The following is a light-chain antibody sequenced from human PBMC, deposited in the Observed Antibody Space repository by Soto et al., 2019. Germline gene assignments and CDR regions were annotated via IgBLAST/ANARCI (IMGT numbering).Light chain of an antibody. CDR3: QQTYTTLSIT. V-gene: IGKV1-39*01. CDR1: ESISRH. CDR2: AAS. Sequence: DIQMTQSPSSLSGSVGDRVTITCRASESISRHLNWYQQKPGKAPKLLIYAASSLQNGVPSRFSGGGSGTDFTLPISNLQPEDCATYYCQQTYTTLSITFGQGTRLESK. J-gene: IGKJ5*01.